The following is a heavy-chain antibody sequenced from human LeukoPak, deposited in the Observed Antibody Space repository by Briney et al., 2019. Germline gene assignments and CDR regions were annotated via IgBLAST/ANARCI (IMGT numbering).Heavy chain of an antibody. CDR2: ISSSGTT. CDR1: GFTVSSNY. J-gene: IGHJ3*02. D-gene: IGHD5-18*01. CDR3: ARGGDTLGSTRTAFDI. Sequence: GGSLRLSCAASGFTVSSNYMSWVRQAPGKGLEWVSVISSSGTTYYADSVKGRFTISRDNSKNTLYLQMNGLRAEDTAAYYCARGGDTLGSTRTAFDIWGQGTMVTVSS. V-gene: IGHV3-53*01.